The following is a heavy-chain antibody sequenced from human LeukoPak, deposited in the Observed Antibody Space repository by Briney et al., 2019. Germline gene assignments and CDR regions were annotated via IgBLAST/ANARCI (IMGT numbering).Heavy chain of an antibody. D-gene: IGHD3-16*02. CDR3: AKGPGLRLGELSLWADY. CDR2: ISYDGSNK. J-gene: IGHJ4*02. V-gene: IGHV3-30*18. CDR1: GFTFSSYG. Sequence: GGSLRLSCAESGFTFSSYGMHWVRQAPGKGLEWVAVISYDGSNKYYADSVKGRFTISRDNSKSTLYLQMNSLRAEDTAVYYCAKGPGLRLGELSLWADYWGQGTLVTVSS.